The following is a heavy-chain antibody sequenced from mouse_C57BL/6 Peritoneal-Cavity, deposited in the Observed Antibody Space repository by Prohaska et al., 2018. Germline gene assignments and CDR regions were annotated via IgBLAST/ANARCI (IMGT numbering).Heavy chain of an antibody. Sequence: EVQLLETGGGLVQPGGSRGLSCEGSGFTFSGFWMSWVRQTPGKTLEWIGDINSDGSAINYAPSIKDRFTIFRDNDKSTLYLQMSKVRSEDKATDFCMRYGNDWYFDVWGTGNTVSGSS. D-gene: IGHD2-1*01. V-gene: IGHV11-2*01. CDR3: MRYGNDWYFDV. CDR1: GFTFSGFW. J-gene: IGHJ1*03. CDR2: INSDGSAI.